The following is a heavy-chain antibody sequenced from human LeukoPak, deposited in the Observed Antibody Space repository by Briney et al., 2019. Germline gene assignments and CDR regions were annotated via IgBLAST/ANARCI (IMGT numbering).Heavy chain of an antibody. CDR1: GFTSSSYS. CDR3: AREGPLGYYYDSSGYYPDY. J-gene: IGHJ4*02. D-gene: IGHD3-22*01. CDR2: ISSSSSTI. V-gene: IGHV3-48*01. Sequence: GGSLRLSCAASGFTSSSYSMNWVCQAPGKGLEWVSYISSSSSTIYYADSVKGRFTISRDNAKNSLYLQMNSLRAEDTAVYYCAREGPLGYYYDSSGYYPDYWGQGTLVTVSS.